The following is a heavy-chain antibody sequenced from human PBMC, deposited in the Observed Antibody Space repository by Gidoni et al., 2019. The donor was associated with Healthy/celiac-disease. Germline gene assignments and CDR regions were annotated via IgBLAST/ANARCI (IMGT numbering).Heavy chain of an antibody. CDR2: IYYSGST. Sequence: QVQLQESGPGLVKPSETLSLTCTVSGGSISSYYWSWIRQPPGKGLEWIGYIYYSGSTNYNPSLKSRVTISVDTSKNQFSLKLSSVTAADTAVYYCARDVDLSEWGPFPWDIWGQGTMVTVSS. J-gene: IGHJ3*02. D-gene: IGHD2-8*01. V-gene: IGHV4-59*01. CDR3: ARDVDLSEWGPFPWDI. CDR1: GGSISSYY.